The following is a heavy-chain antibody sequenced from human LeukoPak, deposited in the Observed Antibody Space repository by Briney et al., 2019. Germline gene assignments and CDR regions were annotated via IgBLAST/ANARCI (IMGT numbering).Heavy chain of an antibody. Sequence: GGSLRLSCEASGFPFSSYTINWVRQAPGKGLQWVSSISGSSDYIFYADSVKGRFTISRDNAKNSVYLQMNSLRAEDTGLYHCARSDTFWSGYPSYFDYWAQGTLVTVSS. J-gene: IGHJ4*02. CDR2: ISGSSDYI. V-gene: IGHV3-21*01. CDR3: ARSDTFWSGYPSYFDY. D-gene: IGHD3-3*01. CDR1: GFPFSSYT.